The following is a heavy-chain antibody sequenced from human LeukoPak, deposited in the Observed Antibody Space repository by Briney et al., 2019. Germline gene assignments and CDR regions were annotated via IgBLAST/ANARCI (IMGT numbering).Heavy chain of an antibody. J-gene: IGHJ3*02. CDR2: INHSGST. V-gene: IGHV4-34*01. D-gene: IGHD6-13*01. Sequence: PSETLSLTCAVYGGSFSGYYWSWIRQPPGKGLEWIGEINHSGSTNYNPSLKSRVTISVDTSKNQFSLKLSSVTAADTAVYYCARGKTIGYSSSWYGRGVFDIWGQGTMVTVSP. CDR3: ARGKTIGYSSSWYGRGVFDI. CDR1: GGSFSGYY.